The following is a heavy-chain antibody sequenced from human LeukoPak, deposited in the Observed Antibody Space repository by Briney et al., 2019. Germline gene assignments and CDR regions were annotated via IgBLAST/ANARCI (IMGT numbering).Heavy chain of an antibody. CDR1: GFTFSSYA. CDR3: AKGDRYCSGGSCYSGDAFDI. J-gene: IGHJ3*02. V-gene: IGHV3-23*01. D-gene: IGHD2-15*01. Sequence: PGGSLRVSCAASGFTFSSYAMSWVRQAPGKRLEWVSAISGSGSSTYYADSVKGRFTISRDNSKNTLYLQMNSLRAEDTAVYYCAKGDRYCSGGSCYSGDAFDIWGQGTMVTVSS. CDR2: ISGSGSST.